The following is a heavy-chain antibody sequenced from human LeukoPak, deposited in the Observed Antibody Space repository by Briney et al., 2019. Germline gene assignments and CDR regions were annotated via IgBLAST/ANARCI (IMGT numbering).Heavy chain of an antibody. D-gene: IGHD3-10*01. CDR1: GFTFSSYA. CDR2: ISYDGSNK. Sequence: GGSLRLSCAASGFTFSSYAMHWVRQAPGKGLEWVAVISYDGSNKYYADSVKGRFTISRDNSKNTLYLQMNSLRAEDTAVYYCARAPGVLGSGPLTDYWGQGTLVTVSS. J-gene: IGHJ4*02. CDR3: ARAPGVLGSGPLTDY. V-gene: IGHV3-30-3*01.